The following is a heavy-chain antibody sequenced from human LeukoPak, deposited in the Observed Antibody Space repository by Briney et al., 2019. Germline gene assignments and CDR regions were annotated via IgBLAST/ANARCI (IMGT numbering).Heavy chain of an antibody. CDR1: GFTFSSYG. J-gene: IGHJ4*02. CDR3: ARRASHCFDY. D-gene: IGHD1-26*01. Sequence: GGSLRLSCAASGFTFSSYGMSWVRQAPGKGLEWVSTISDSGYSTYYADFVKGRFTISRDNSKNTLYLQMSSLRAEDTALYYCARRASHCFDYWGQGTLVTVSS. CDR2: ISDSGYST. V-gene: IGHV3-23*01.